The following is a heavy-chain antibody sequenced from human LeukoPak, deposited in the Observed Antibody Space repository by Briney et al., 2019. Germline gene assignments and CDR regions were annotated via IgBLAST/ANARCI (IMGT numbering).Heavy chain of an antibody. CDR2: MNPNSGNT. J-gene: IGHJ4*02. V-gene: IGHV1-8*03. CDR1: GYTFTSYG. D-gene: IGHD3-16*01. CDR3: ARGKIIWRLFDY. Sequence: GASVKVSCKASGYTFTSYGISWVRQAPGQGLEWMGWMNPNSGNTGYAQKFQGRVTITRNTSISTAYVELSSLRSEDTAVYYCARGKIIWRLFDYWGQGTLVTVSS.